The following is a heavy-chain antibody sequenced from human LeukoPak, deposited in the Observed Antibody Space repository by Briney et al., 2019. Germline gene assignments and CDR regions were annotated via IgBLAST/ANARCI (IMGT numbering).Heavy chain of an antibody. J-gene: IGHJ4*02. V-gene: IGHV3-30*18. Sequence: PGGSLRLSCAASGFTFSSYGFHWVRQAPGKGLEWVAVISYDGSNKYYADSVKGRFTISKDNSKNTVYLQMNSLRAEDTAVYYCAKDAQSGYPEGHFDYWGQGTLVTVSS. CDR2: ISYDGSNK. CDR3: AKDAQSGYPEGHFDY. D-gene: IGHD1-1*01. CDR1: GFTFSSYG.